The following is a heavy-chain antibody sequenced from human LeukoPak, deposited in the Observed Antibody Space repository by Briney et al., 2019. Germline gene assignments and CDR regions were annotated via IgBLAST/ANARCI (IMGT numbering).Heavy chain of an antibody. D-gene: IGHD3-22*01. Sequence: ASVKVSCKASGYTFTGYYMHWVRQAPGQGLEWMGWINPNSGGTNYAQKFQGRVTMTRDTSISTAYMELSSLRSEDTAVYYCARVFSGYYFGYWGQGTLVTVSS. J-gene: IGHJ4*02. CDR1: GYTFTGYY. CDR3: ARVFSGYYFGY. CDR2: INPNSGGT. V-gene: IGHV1-2*02.